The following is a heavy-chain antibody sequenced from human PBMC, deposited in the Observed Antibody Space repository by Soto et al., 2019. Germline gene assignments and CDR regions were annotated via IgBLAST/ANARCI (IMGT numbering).Heavy chain of an antibody. CDR2: IKQAGSGK. J-gene: IGHJ4*02. CDR1: GFTFSSYW. D-gene: IGHD2-15*01. V-gene: IGHV3-7*05. CDR3: ARDGDCSGGSCYSAIMYYFDS. Sequence: EVQLVESGGGLVQPGGSLRLSCAASGFTFSSYWMSWVRQAQGQGLEWVANIKQAGSGKYYVDSVRGRFTISRDNAKKSLYLQMNSLRTEDTAVYYCARDGDCSGGSCYSAIMYYFDSWGQGTLVTVSS.